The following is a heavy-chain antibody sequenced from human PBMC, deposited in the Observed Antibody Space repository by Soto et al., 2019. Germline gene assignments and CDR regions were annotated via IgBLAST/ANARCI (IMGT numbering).Heavy chain of an antibody. V-gene: IGHV4-39*02. CDR3: ARERKRDAGYDAFDV. J-gene: IGHJ3*01. Sequence: SETLSLTCTVSGGSITSSSYCWGWLRQPPGKGLEWIGSIYYSGSTYYNPSLKSRVTISVDTSKNQFSLKLSSVTAADTAEYYCARERKRDAGYDAFDVWGQGTLVPVSS. D-gene: IGHD5-18*01. CDR2: IYYSGST. CDR1: GGSITSSSYC.